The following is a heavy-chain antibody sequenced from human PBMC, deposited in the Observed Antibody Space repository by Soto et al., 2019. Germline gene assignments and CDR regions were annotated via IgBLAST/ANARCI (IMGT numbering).Heavy chain of an antibody. CDR3: AKALYYYDSSPLDH. CDR1: GFDFEDYA. V-gene: IGHV3-43D*04. CDR2: TNSDGTDS. J-gene: IGHJ4*02. Sequence: VPLVESGGIEVQTGGSLRLSCAAAGFDFEDYAMHWVRQVPGKGLEWVSLTNSDGTDSYYMDSVKGRFTISRDNGKSSLYLQMDRLRPEDTALYFCAKALYYYDSSPLDHWGQGTLVTVSS. D-gene: IGHD3-22*01.